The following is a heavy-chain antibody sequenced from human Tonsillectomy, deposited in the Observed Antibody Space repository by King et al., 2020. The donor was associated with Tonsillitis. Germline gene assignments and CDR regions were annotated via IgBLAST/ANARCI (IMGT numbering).Heavy chain of an antibody. Sequence: VQLVESGGDVVQPGRSLRLSCAASGFTFSSSAMHWVRQAPGKGLEWVAVISYDGSNKYYADSVKGRFTIPRDYFKNTLYLQMNSLRAEDTAVYYCARGFNDYYYAMDVWGQGTTVTVSS. CDR3: ARGFNDYYYAMDV. CDR2: ISYDGSNK. J-gene: IGHJ6*02. CDR1: GFTFSSSA. V-gene: IGHV3-30-3*01.